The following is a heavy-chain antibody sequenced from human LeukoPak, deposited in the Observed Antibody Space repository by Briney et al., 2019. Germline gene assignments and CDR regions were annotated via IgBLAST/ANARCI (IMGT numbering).Heavy chain of an antibody. V-gene: IGHV1-18*01. CDR3: ARDRSFRGYFDY. CDR2: ISAYNGNS. Sequence: ASVKVSCKASGYTFTSYGISWVRQAPGQGLEWMGWISAYNGNSNYAQKLQGRVTMTTDTSTSTAYMELRSLRSDDTAVYYCARDRSFRGYFDYWGQGTLVTVSS. J-gene: IGHJ4*02. D-gene: IGHD2/OR15-2a*01. CDR1: GYTFTSYG.